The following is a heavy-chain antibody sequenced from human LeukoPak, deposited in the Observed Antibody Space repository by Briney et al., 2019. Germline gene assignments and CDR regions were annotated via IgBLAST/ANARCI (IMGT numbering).Heavy chain of an antibody. J-gene: IGHJ4*02. D-gene: IGHD3-10*01. CDR1: GFTFSACE. CDR3: AKDGLVWFGELN. Sequence: QPGGSLRLSCALSGFTFSACELTWVRQAPGKGLEWVSAISGSGGSTYYADSVKGRFTISRDNSKNTLYLQMNSLRAEDTAVYYCAKDGLVWFGELNWGQGTLVTVSS. V-gene: IGHV3-23*01. CDR2: ISGSGGST.